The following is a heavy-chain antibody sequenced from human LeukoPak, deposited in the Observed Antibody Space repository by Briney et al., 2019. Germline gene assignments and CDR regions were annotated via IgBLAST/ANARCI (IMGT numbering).Heavy chain of an antibody. CDR2: INPNSGGT. D-gene: IGHD2-2*01. CDR1: GYTFTGYY. CDR3: ARAGLRGYCSSTSCYDYYYYGMDV. Sequence: ASVKVSCKASGYTFTGYYMHWVRQAPGQGLEWMGWINPNSGGTNYAQKFQGWVTMTRDTSISTAYMELSRLRSDDTAVYYCARAGLRGYCSSTSCYDYYYYGMDVWGQGTTVTVSS. J-gene: IGHJ6*02. V-gene: IGHV1-2*04.